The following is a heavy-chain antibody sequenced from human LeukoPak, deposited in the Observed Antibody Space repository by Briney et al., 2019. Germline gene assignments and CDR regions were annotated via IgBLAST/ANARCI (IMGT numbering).Heavy chain of an antibody. J-gene: IGHJ4*02. CDR2: IDPSDSYT. Sequence: GESLKISRKGSGYSFTSYWISWVRPMPGKGLEWRGRIDPSDSYTNYSPSFQGHVTISAEKSISTAYLQWSSLKASDTAMYYCARTYGYGYYSDYWGQGTLVTVSS. D-gene: IGHD5-18*01. V-gene: IGHV5-10-1*01. CDR3: ARTYGYGYYSDY. CDR1: GYSFTSYW.